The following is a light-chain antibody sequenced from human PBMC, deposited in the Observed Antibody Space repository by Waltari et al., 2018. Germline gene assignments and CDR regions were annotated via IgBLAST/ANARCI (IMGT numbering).Light chain of an antibody. Sequence: QSVLTQPPSVSGAPGQRVTIPCPGSSSNIGAGYDVHWYQPLPGTAPKLPIYGNSHRPSGVPDRFSGSKSGTSASLAITGLQAEDEADYYCQSYDSSLSGGVFGGGTKLTVL. CDR1: SSNIGAGYD. CDR3: QSYDSSLSGGV. CDR2: GNS. V-gene: IGLV1-40*01. J-gene: IGLJ2*01.